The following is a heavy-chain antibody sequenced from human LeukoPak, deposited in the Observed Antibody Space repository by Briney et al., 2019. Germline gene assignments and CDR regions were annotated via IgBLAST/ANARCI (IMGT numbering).Heavy chain of an antibody. J-gene: IGHJ5*02. V-gene: IGHV1-18*01. Sequence: ASVKVSCKASGYTFSNYGISWVRQAPGQGLEWMGWISVYNGNTNYAQKVQGRVTMTTDTSTNTAYMELRSLRSDDTAVYYCARGLRDGSGSYYNVGFDPWGQGTLVTVSS. CDR3: ARGLRDGSGSYYNVGFDP. CDR2: ISVYNGNT. D-gene: IGHD3-10*01. CDR1: GYTFSNYG.